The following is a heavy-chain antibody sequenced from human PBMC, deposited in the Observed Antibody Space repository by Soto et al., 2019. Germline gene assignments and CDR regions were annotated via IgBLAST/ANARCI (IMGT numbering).Heavy chain of an antibody. CDR2: IYYSGRT. CDR1: GGSVSSGDYY. CDR3: SRVRSGGVQH. D-gene: IGHD2-15*01. V-gene: IGHV4-30-4*01. Sequence: QVQLQESGPGLVKPSQTLSLTCTISGGSVSSGDYYWSWIRQPPGKGLEWTGYIYYSGRTYYNPSLESRVTIAVETSKNQFSLKLSSVTAADMAVYYCSRVRSGGVQHWGQGTLVNVSS. J-gene: IGHJ1*01.